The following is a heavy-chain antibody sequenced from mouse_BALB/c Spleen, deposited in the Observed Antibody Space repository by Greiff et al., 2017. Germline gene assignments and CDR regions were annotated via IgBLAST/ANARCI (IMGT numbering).Heavy chain of an antibody. CDR2: ISYSGST. CDR1: GYSITSDYA. D-gene: IGHD2-1*01. Sequence: VQLKESGPGLVKPSQSLSLTCTVTGYSITSDYAWTWIRQFPGNKLEWMGYISYSGSTSYNPSLKSRISITRDTSKNQFFLQLNSVTTEDTATYYCARHYGNYWFAYWGQGTLVTVSA. J-gene: IGHJ3*01. CDR3: ARHYGNYWFAY. V-gene: IGHV3-2*02.